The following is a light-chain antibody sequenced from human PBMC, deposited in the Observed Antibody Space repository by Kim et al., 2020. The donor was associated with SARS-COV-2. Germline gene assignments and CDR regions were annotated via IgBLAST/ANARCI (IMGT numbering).Light chain of an antibody. J-gene: IGLJ2*01. Sequence: QSVLTQPPSVSGAPGQRVTITCTGSSSNIGAGNDVHWYQQIPGTAPKLLISGKNNRPSGVPERFSASKSGTSASLAITGLQSEDEADYYCQSSDIRQRKVFGGGTQLTVL. V-gene: IGLV1-40*01. CDR1: SSNIGAGND. CDR3: QSSDIRQRKV. CDR2: GKN.